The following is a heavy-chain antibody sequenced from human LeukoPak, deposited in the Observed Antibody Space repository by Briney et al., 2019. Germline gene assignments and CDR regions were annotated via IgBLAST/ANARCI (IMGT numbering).Heavy chain of an antibody. V-gene: IGHV3-30-3*01. D-gene: IGHD6-13*01. Sequence: GGSLRLSCAASGFTFSSYAMHWVRQAPGKGLKWVAVISYDGSNKYYADSVKGRFTISRDNSKNTLYLQMNSLRAEDTAVYYCARDPGYSSSCLDYWGQGTLVTVSS. CDR3: ARDPGYSSSCLDY. CDR1: GFTFSSYA. J-gene: IGHJ4*02. CDR2: ISYDGSNK.